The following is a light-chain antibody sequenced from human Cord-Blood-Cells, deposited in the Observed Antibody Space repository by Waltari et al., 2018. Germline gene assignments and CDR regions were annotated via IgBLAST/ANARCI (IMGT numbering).Light chain of an antibody. Sequence: DIQMTQSPSSLSASVGDRVTITCRASQSISSYLNWYQQKPGKAPKLLIYAASSLQSGVPSRFSGSGSETDYTLTIGSLQPEDFATYDCQQSYSTPDTFGQGTKLEIK. CDR1: QSISSY. J-gene: IGKJ2*01. V-gene: IGKV1-39*01. CDR3: QQSYSTPDT. CDR2: AAS.